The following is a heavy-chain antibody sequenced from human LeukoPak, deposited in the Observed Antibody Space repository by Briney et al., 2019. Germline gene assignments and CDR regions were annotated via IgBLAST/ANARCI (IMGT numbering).Heavy chain of an antibody. CDR3: VRGCTSTSCYDY. V-gene: IGHV3-66*01. J-gene: IGHJ4*02. CDR2: IYSGGST. Sequence: PGGSLRLSCAASGFTVSSNYMSWVRQAPGKGLEWVSVIYSGGSTYYADSVKGRFTISRDNSKNTLYLQMNSLRVEDTAVYYCVRGCTSTSCYDYWGQGTLVTVSS. D-gene: IGHD2-2*01. CDR1: GFTVSSNY.